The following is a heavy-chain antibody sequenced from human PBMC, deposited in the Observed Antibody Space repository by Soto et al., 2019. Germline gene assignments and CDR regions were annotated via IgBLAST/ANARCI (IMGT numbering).Heavy chain of an antibody. J-gene: IGHJ4*02. D-gene: IGHD3-16*01. V-gene: IGHV3-23*01. CDR3: AKDRRAGGNSAFYFDF. CDR2: ISATGGGT. CDR1: GFKFSNYA. Sequence: PGGSLRLSCAASGFKFSNYAMSWVRQAPGKGLEWVSLISATGGGTYYADSVKGRFTISRDNSHNTLYLQVHSLTAEDTAVYYCAKDRRAGGNSAFYFDFWCQGAQVTVSS.